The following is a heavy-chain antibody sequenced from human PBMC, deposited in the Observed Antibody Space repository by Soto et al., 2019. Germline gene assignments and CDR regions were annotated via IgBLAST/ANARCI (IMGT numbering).Heavy chain of an antibody. CDR3: AKGLQGFSSCWYYYFDY. J-gene: IGHJ4*02. D-gene: IGHD6-19*01. V-gene: IGHV3-23*01. CDR2: ISSGGGYT. Sequence: EVQLLESGGGLVQPGGSLRLSCAASGLTFSNYAMSWVRQAPGQGLEWVSIISSGGGYTYYSDSVKGRFTISGDNSKNTLYLQMNSLRAEDTAVYYCAKGLQGFSSCWYYYFDYWGQGTLVTVSS. CDR1: GLTFSNYA.